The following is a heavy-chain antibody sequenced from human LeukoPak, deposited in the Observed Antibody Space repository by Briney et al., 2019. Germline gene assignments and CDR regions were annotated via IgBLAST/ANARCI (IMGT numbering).Heavy chain of an antibody. D-gene: IGHD5-24*01. Sequence: GGSLRLSYAASGFTFSSYAMSWVRQAPGKGLEWVSAISGSGGSTYYADSVKGRFTISRDNSKNTLYLQMNSLRAEDTAVYYCASGPDGNNFDYWGQGTLVTVSS. V-gene: IGHV3-23*01. CDR1: GFTFSSYA. CDR3: ASGPDGNNFDY. J-gene: IGHJ4*02. CDR2: ISGSGGST.